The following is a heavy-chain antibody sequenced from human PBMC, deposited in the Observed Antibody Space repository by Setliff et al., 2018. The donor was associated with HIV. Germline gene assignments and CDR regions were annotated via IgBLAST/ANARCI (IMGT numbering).Heavy chain of an antibody. Sequence: PSETLSLTCTVSGGSISSAAYYWSWIRQHPGKGLEWIGEINHSGSTNYNPSLKSRVTISVDTYKNQFSLKVTSVTAADTAVYYCASCTFGDYARYFDLWGRGTLVTVSS. J-gene: IGHJ2*01. D-gene: IGHD4-17*01. CDR1: GGSISSAAYY. CDR3: ASCTFGDYARYFDL. V-gene: IGHV4-31*03. CDR2: INHSGST.